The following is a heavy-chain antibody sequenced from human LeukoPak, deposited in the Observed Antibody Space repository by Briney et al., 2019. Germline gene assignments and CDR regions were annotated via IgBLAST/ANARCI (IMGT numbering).Heavy chain of an antibody. V-gene: IGHV3-23*01. CDR1: GFTFSSSA. CDR3: ARVGPHYDSRGYSLWDFAY. D-gene: IGHD3-22*01. Sequence: PGGSLRLSCAASGFTFSSSAMSWVRQAPGKGLEWVSVITTSGRNTYYADSVRGRFTVSRDNSKNTLFLQMNSLRVEDTAVYYCARVGPHYDSRGYSLWDFAYWGQGTLVTVSS. CDR2: ITTSGRNT. J-gene: IGHJ4*02.